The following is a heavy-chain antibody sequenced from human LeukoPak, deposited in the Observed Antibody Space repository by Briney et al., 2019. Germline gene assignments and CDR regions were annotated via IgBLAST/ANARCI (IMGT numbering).Heavy chain of an antibody. Sequence: GGSLRLSCTASGFAFDEHGMSWVRQVPGKGLEWVSGINWSGGSTGYADPLRGRFTISRDNAKNSLYLQMESLRAEDTALYYCARAPITSPFYFDYWGQGTLVTVSS. V-gene: IGHV3-20*04. CDR2: INWSGGST. CDR3: ARAPITSPFYFDY. CDR1: GFAFDEHG. J-gene: IGHJ4*02. D-gene: IGHD2-2*01.